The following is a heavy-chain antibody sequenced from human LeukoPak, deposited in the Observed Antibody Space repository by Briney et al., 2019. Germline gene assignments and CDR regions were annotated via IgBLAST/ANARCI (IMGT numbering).Heavy chain of an antibody. V-gene: IGHV3-23*01. CDR3: AKSDCSSTSCYFNRYGMDV. J-gene: IGHJ6*02. Sequence: GASLRLSCAASGFTFSSYAMSWVRQAPGKGLEWVSAISGSGGSTYYADSVKGRFTISRDNSKNTLYLQMNSLRAEDTAVYYCAKSDCSSTSCYFNRYGMDVWGQGTTVTVSS. D-gene: IGHD2-2*01. CDR1: GFTFSSYA. CDR2: ISGSGGST.